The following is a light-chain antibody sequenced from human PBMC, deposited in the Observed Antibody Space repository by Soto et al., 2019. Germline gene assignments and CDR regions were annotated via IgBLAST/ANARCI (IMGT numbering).Light chain of an antibody. Sequence: QSALTQPASMSGSPGQSITTSCTGTSTDIGGYNSVSWYQQHPGKAPKVMIYDVSKRPSGVPDRFSGSKSGNTASLTGSAHQDEDEADNYCSSYTDRNNLVFGTGTKVNVL. V-gene: IGLV2-8*01. CDR1: STDIGGYNS. CDR3: SSYTDRNNLV. J-gene: IGLJ1*01. CDR2: DVS.